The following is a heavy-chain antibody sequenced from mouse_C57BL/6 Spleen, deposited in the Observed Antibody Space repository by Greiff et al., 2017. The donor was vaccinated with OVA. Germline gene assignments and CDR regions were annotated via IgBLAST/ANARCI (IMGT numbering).Heavy chain of an antibody. Sequence: QVQLQQPGAELVRPGTSVKLSCKASGYTFTSYWMHWVKQRPGQGLEWIGVIDPSDSYTNYNQKFKGKATLTVDTSSSTAYMQLSSLTSEYSAVYYCARDDYGSSSSYTNFDYWGQGTTLTVSS. V-gene: IGHV1-59*01. CDR3: ARDDYGSSSSYTNFDY. D-gene: IGHD1-1*01. CDR2: IDPSDSYT. J-gene: IGHJ2*01. CDR1: GYTFTSYW.